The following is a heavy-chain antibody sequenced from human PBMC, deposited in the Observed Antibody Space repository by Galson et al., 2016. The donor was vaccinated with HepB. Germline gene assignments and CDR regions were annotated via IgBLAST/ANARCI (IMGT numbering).Heavy chain of an antibody. Sequence: SLRLSCAASGFSIRKYWMQWVRLVPGKGPEWVASISDGGGKTYHVDSVKGRFTISRDTAKNSLYLQMNSLRAEDTAVYFCARVITFYDLMDCWGQGAVVTVSS. CDR2: ISDGGGKT. J-gene: IGHJ4*02. V-gene: IGHV3-7*03. D-gene: IGHD3-3*01. CDR1: GFSIRKYW. CDR3: ARVITFYDLMDC.